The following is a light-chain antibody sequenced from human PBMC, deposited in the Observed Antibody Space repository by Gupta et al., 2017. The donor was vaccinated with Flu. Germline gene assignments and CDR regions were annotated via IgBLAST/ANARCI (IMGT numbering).Light chain of an antibody. CDR2: QDS. Sequence: DLTQPPSVSVSPGQTARITCPGDKLGDKYACWYQQKPRQSPVLVIYQDSKRPSGIPERFSGSNSGNTATLTISGTQAMDEADYYCQAWDSSISYVFGTGTKVTVL. J-gene: IGLJ1*01. CDR3: QAWDSSISYV. CDR1: KLGDKY. V-gene: IGLV3-1*01.